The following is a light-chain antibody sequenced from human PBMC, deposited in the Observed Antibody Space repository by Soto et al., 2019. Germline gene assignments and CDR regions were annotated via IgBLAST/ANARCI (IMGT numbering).Light chain of an antibody. CDR2: KAS. CDR1: QRIESW. J-gene: IGKJ1*01. Sequence: DIQMTQSPSTLSASVGDRVTITCRASQRIESWLAWYQQKPGKTPKVLISKASILESGVPSRFSGSASGIEFTLTISNLQTEHFATYYCQQYGANSPWTFGQGTKVEIK. V-gene: IGKV1-5*03. CDR3: QQYGANSPWT.